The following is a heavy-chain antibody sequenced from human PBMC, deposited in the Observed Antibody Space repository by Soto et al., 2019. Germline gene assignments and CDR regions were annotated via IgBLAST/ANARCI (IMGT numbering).Heavy chain of an antibody. CDR3: ARGSDGVWNWFDP. D-gene: IGHD2-21*02. J-gene: IGHJ5*02. Sequence: LSLTCPVAGGSISSGFYSWSWIRQPPGQGLEWIGYIYNSGNTYYNPSLMSRVTISVDRSQNHFSLKLTSVTAADTAVYYCARGSDGVWNWFDPWGQGTQVTVSS. CDR1: GGSISSGFYS. CDR2: IYNSGNT. V-gene: IGHV4-30-2*01.